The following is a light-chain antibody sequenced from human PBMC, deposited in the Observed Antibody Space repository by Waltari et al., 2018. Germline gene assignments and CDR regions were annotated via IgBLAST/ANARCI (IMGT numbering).Light chain of an antibody. Sequence: EIFLTQSPATLSVSAGERDALSCRASQSVGTALAWYQHRTGQAPRLLIYDASKRAAGIPARFSGSGSGTDFTLAIDTLEPEDFAVYYCQQRNTWPRTFGQGTKVEI. CDR3: QQRNTWPRT. J-gene: IGKJ1*01. CDR2: DAS. CDR1: QSVGTA. V-gene: IGKV3-11*01.